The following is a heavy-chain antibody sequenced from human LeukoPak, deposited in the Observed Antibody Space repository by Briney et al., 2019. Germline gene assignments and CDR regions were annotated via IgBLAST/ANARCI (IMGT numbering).Heavy chain of an antibody. CDR2: IYHSGST. CDR3: ASIAVAGSLEFDY. V-gene: IGHV4-38-2*02. CDR1: GYSISSGYY. D-gene: IGHD6-19*01. J-gene: IGHJ4*02. Sequence: SETLSLTCTVSGYSISSGYYWGWIRQPPGKGLEWIGSIYHSGSTYYNPSLKSRVTISVDTSKNQFSLKLSSVTAADTAVYYCASIAVAGSLEFDYWGQGTLVTVSS.